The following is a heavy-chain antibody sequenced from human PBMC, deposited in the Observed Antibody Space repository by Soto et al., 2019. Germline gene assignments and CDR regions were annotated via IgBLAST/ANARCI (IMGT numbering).Heavy chain of an antibody. CDR1: GYTFTSYD. D-gene: IGHD5-18*01. J-gene: IGHJ6*02. CDR3: ARGRYSYGYGYYYYGMDV. Sequence: ASVKVSCKASGYTFTSYDINWVRQATGQGLEWMGWMNPNSGNTGYAQKFQGRVTMTRNTSISTAYMELSSLRSEDTAVYYCARGRYSYGYGYYYYGMDVWGQGTTVTAP. V-gene: IGHV1-8*01. CDR2: MNPNSGNT.